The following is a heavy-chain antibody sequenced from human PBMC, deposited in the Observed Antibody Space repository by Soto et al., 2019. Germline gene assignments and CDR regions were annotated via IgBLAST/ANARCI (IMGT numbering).Heavy chain of an antibody. Sequence: GASVKVSCKASGYTFTGYYMHWVRQAPGQGLEWMGWINPNSGGTNYAQKFQGRVTMTRDTSISTAYMELSRLRSDDTAVYYWARGDRGVRGVIRGPFDIWGQGTMVTVSS. D-gene: IGHD3-10*01. J-gene: IGHJ3*02. CDR1: GYTFTGYY. CDR2: INPNSGGT. CDR3: ARGDRGVRGVIRGPFDI. V-gene: IGHV1-2*02.